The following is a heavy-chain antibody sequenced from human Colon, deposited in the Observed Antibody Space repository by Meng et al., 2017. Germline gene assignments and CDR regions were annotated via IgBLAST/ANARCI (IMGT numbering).Heavy chain of an antibody. CDR1: GASISSDY. J-gene: IGHJ4*02. Sequence: SETLSLTCSVSGASISSDYWTWIRQPPGKGLEFIAYISDSGSPNHNPSLKRRVTLSLDTSKNQFSLNLASVTAADTAVYYCARVASVTRYIDYWGQGTLVTVSS. D-gene: IGHD4-17*01. CDR2: ISDSGSP. V-gene: IGHV4-59*01. CDR3: ARVASVTRYIDY.